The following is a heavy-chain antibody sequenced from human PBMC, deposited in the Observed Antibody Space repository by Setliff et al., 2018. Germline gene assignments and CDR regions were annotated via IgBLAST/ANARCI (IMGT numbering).Heavy chain of an antibody. D-gene: IGHD4-4*01. CDR3: ARVPYPHRFPYSNYLGYYYYYYMDV. V-gene: IGHV1-18*01. Sequence: GASVKVSCKASGYTFTSYCISWVRQAPGQGLEWMGWISAYNGNTNYAQKLQGRVTMTTDTSTSTAYMELRSLRSDDTDVYYCARVPYPHRFPYSNYLGYYYYYYMDVWGKGTTVTVSS. CDR2: ISAYNGNT. J-gene: IGHJ6*03. CDR1: GYTFTSYC.